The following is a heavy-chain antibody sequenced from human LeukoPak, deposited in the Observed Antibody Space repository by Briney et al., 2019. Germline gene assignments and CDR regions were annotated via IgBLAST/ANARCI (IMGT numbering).Heavy chain of an antibody. CDR1: GGSISSYY. CDR3: AGCDGYSGYDCWFDP. J-gene: IGHJ5*02. Sequence: SETLSLTCTVSGGSISSYYWSWIRQPPWKGLEWIGYIYYSGSTNYNPSLKSRVTISVDTSKNQFSLKLSSVTAADTAVYYCAGCDGYSGYDCWFDPWGQGTLVTVSS. D-gene: IGHD5-12*01. V-gene: IGHV4-59*08. CDR2: IYYSGST.